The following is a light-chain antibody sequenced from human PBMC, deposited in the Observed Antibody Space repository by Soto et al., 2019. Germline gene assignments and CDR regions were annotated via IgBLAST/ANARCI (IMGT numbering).Light chain of an antibody. CDR3: QQYGRP. V-gene: IGKV3-20*01. CDR1: QSVSSY. J-gene: IGKJ1*01. CDR2: GAS. Sequence: EIVLTQSPATLSFSPGERATLSCRASQSVSSYLAWYQQKPGQAPRLLIYGASSRATGIPDRFSGSGSGTDFTLTISRLEPEDFAVYYCQQYGRPFGQGTKVDI.